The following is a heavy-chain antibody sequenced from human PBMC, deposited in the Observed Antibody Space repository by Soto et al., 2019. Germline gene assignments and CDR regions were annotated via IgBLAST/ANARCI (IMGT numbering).Heavy chain of an antibody. J-gene: IGHJ4*02. D-gene: IGHD4-17*01. CDR3: ARGDYGGNEGRDY. V-gene: IGHV3-66*01. Sequence: EVQLVESGGGLVQPGGSLRLSCAASGFTVSSNYMSWVRQAPGKGLEWVSVIYSGGSTYYADSVKGRFTISRDNSKNTLYLQMNSLRAEDTAVYYCARGDYGGNEGRDYWGQGTRVTASS. CDR1: GFTVSSNY. CDR2: IYSGGST.